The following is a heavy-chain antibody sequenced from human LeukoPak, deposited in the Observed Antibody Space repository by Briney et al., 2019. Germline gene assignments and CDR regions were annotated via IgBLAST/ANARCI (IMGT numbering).Heavy chain of an antibody. Sequence: PGGSLRLSCAASGFTFSSYAMHWVRQAPGKGLEWVAVISYDGSNKYYADSVKGRFTISRDNSKNTLYLQMNSLRAEDTAVYYCARELSYVDIVATVEPDLKGLGYWGQGTLVTVSS. J-gene: IGHJ4*02. CDR3: ARELSYVDIVATVEPDLKGLGY. CDR1: GFTFSSYA. D-gene: IGHD5-12*01. CDR2: ISYDGSNK. V-gene: IGHV3-30-3*01.